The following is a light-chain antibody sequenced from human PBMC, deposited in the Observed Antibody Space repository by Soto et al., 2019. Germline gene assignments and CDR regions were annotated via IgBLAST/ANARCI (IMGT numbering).Light chain of an antibody. CDR1: HAISNY. Sequence: ILMTHSPSTLSSSLGDMVTMTFGAIHAISNYLAWYQQKPGKVPKILIYAASTLQSGVPSRFRGSGSGTDFPLRITSLPPDDFAPYYCQHHSGHPWTFGQGTKVDI. J-gene: IGKJ1*01. CDR3: QHHSGHPWT. V-gene: IGKV1-27*01. CDR2: AAS.